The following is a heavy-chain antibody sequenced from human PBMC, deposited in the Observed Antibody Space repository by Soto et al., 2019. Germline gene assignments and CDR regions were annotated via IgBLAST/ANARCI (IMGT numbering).Heavy chain of an antibody. J-gene: IGHJ4*02. D-gene: IGHD1-20*01. CDR3: ASDRSLGSNWYYYLES. CDR2: ISSSSSNI. V-gene: IGHV3-48*02. Sequence: LRLSCTASGFTFSSRAMNWVRQFPGRGLEWVSYISSSSSNIDYADSVKGRFTVSRDNAKNSLYLQMNTLRDEDTAVYYCASDRSLGSNWYYYLESWGQGTLVTVSS. CDR1: GFTFSSRA.